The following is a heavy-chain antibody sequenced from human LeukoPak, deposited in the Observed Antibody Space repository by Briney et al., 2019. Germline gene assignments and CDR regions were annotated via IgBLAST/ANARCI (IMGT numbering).Heavy chain of an antibody. CDR1: GFTFSSYW. CDR2: IKQDGSEK. D-gene: IGHD4-17*01. V-gene: IGHV3-7*01. J-gene: IGHJ4*02. Sequence: GGSLRLSCAASGFTFSSYWMSWVRQAPGKGLEWVANIKQDGSEKYYVDSVKGRFTISRDNAKNSLYLQMNSLRAEDTAVYYCARDDYGDYDCFVYWGQGTLVTVSS. CDR3: ARDDYGDYDCFVY.